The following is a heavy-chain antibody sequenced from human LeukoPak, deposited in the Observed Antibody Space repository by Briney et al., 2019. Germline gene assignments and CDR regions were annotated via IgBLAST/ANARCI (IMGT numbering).Heavy chain of an antibody. V-gene: IGHV4-31*03. J-gene: IGHJ4*02. Sequence: PSETLSLTCTVSGGSISSGGYYWSWIRQHPGKGLEWIGYIYYSGSTYYNPSLKSRVTISVDTSKNQFSLKLSSVTAADTAAYYCARDDTYSGFDYWGQGTLVTVSS. CDR2: IYYSGST. CDR1: GGSISSGGYY. CDR3: ARDDTYSGFDY. D-gene: IGHD4-11*01.